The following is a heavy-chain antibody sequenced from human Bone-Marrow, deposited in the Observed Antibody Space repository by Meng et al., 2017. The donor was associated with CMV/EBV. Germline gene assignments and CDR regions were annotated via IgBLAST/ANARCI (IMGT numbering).Heavy chain of an antibody. CDR1: GNTLTELS. Sequence: SGAEWKKPGASVKVSCKVSGNTLTELSMPWVRQAPGKGLEWMGGFDPEDGETIYAQKFQGRVTMTEDTSTDTAYMELSSLRSEDTAVYYCATVGEYPYYFDYWGQGTLVTVSS. CDR2: FDPEDGET. D-gene: IGHD2-2*01. J-gene: IGHJ4*02. CDR3: ATVGEYPYYFDY. V-gene: IGHV1-24*01.